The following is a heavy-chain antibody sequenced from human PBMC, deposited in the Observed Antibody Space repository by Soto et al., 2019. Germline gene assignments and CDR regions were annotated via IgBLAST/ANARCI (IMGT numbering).Heavy chain of an antibody. J-gene: IGHJ6*01. Sequence: QVQLVESGGGVVQPGRSLRLSCAASGFTFSSYGMHWVRQAPGKGLEWVAVISYDGSNKYYPDSLKGRFTVSRDNSKNTLYLQMSSLRAEDTAVYYCVKDGSSGWPYYYGMDVW. CDR3: VKDGSSGWPYYYGMDV. CDR2: ISYDGSNK. V-gene: IGHV3-30*18. D-gene: IGHD6-19*01. CDR1: GFTFSSYG.